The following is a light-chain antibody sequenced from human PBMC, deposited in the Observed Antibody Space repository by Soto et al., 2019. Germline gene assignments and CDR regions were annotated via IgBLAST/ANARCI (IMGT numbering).Light chain of an antibody. J-gene: IGKJ1*01. CDR2: GAS. CDR1: QSVSSN. V-gene: IGKV3-15*01. Sequence: EIVMTQSPAILSVSTGERATLSCRASQSVSSNLAWYQQKPGQAPRLLIYGASTRATGIPARFSGSGSGTEFTLTISSLQSEDFAVYYCQQYNNWPPTFGQGTKV. CDR3: QQYNNWPPT.